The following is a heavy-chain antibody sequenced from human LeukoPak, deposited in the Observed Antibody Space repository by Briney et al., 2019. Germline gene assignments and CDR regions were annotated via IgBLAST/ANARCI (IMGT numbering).Heavy chain of an antibody. CDR2: ISAYNGNT. Sequence: ASVKVSCKASGYTFTSYGISWVRQAPGQGLEWMGWISAYNGNTNYAQRLQGRVTMTTDTSTSTAYMELRSLRSDDTAVYYCGRDRESSTQWLVQKPFDYWGQGTLVTVSS. V-gene: IGHV1-18*01. J-gene: IGHJ4*02. D-gene: IGHD6-19*01. CDR1: GYTFTSYG. CDR3: GRDRESSTQWLVQKPFDY.